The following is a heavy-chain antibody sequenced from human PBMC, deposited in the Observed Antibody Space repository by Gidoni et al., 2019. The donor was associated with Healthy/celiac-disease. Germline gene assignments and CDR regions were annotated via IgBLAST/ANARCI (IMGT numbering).Heavy chain of an antibody. V-gene: IGHV3-66*01. CDR3: ARDPLDSSGR. D-gene: IGHD3-22*01. J-gene: IGHJ4*02. CDR2: IYSGGST. Sequence: EVQLVESGGGLVQPGGSRRLSCAASGCTVSSNYMSWVRQAPGKGLEWVSVIYSGGSTYYADSVKGRFTIFRYNSKNTLYLQMNSLRAEETAVYYCARDPLDSSGRWGQGTLVTVSS. CDR1: GCTVSSNY.